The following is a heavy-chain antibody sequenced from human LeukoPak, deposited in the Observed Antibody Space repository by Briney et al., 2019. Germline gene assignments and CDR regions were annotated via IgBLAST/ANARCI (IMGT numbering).Heavy chain of an antibody. CDR3: ASGPSGYHNT. Sequence: GGSLRLSCAASGFTFSSYSMNWVRQAPGKGLEWVSFISTSSSYIHNADSVKGRFTISRDDAENSLYLQMNSLRAKDTAVYYCASGPSGYHNTGGQGTLVTVSS. CDR1: GFTFSSYS. D-gene: IGHD5-12*01. V-gene: IGHV3-21*01. CDR2: ISTSSSYI. J-gene: IGHJ4*02.